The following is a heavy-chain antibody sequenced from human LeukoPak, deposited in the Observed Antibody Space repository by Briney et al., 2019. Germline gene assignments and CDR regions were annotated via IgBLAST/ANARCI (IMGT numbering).Heavy chain of an antibody. D-gene: IGHD6-19*01. J-gene: IGHJ3*02. V-gene: IGHV3-23*01. CDR2: IASYGGTT. Sequence: GGSLRLSCAASGFTFGNYATSWVRQAPGKGLQWVSTIASYGGTTYYADSVKGRLTISRDNFKNAVYLQMNSLRAEDTAVYYCARGHRSGWYRFAFDIWGQGTMVTVSS. CDR3: ARGHRSGWYRFAFDI. CDR1: GFTFGNYA.